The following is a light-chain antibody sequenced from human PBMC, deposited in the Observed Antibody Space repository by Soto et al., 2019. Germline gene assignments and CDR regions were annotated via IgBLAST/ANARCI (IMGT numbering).Light chain of an antibody. V-gene: IGLV2-14*01. CDR2: EVS. CDR3: SSYTSSSTRPWV. CDR1: SSDVGGYNY. Sequence: QSALTQPASVSGSPGQSITISCTGTSSDVGGYNYVSWYQQHPGKAPKLMIYEVSNRPSGVSNRFSGSKSGNTASLTISGLQAEDEADSYCSSYTSSSTRPWVFGGGTKLTVL. J-gene: IGLJ3*02.